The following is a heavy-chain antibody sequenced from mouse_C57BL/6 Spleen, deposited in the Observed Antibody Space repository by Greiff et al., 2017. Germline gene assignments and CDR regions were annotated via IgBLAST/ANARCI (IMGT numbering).Heavy chain of an antibody. CDR3: AREAMITPYWYFDV. D-gene: IGHD2-4*01. V-gene: IGHV1-59*01. J-gene: IGHJ1*03. Sequence: QVQLQQPGAELVRPGTSVKLSCKASGYTFTSYWMHWVKQRPGQGLEWIGVIDPSDSYTNYNQKFKGKATLTVDTSSSTAYIQLSSLTSEDSAVYYCAREAMITPYWYFDVWGTGTTVTVSS. CDR2: IDPSDSYT. CDR1: GYTFTSYW.